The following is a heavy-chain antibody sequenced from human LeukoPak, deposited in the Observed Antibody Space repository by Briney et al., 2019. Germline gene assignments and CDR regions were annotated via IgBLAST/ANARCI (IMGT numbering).Heavy chain of an antibody. CDR3: ARLRVYYYDSSGYGNFDY. V-gene: IGHV4-39*01. CDR1: GGSISSSSYY. Sequence: SETLSLTCTVSGGSISSSSYYWGWIRQPPGKGLEWIGSIYYSGSTYYNPSLKSRVTISVDTSKNQFSLKLSSVTAADTAVYYCARLRVYYYDSSGYGNFDYWGQGALVTVSS. J-gene: IGHJ4*02. CDR2: IYYSGST. D-gene: IGHD3-22*01.